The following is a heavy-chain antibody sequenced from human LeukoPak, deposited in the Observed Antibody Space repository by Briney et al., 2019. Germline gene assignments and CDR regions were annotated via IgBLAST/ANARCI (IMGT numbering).Heavy chain of an antibody. CDR1: GGSISSSSYY. J-gene: IGHJ5*02. D-gene: IGHD5-18*01. Sequence: SETLSLTCTDSGGSISSSSYYWGWIRQPPGKGLEWIGSIYYSGSTYYNPSLKSRVTISVDTSKNQFSLKLSSVTAADTAVYYCARDLGYSYGMNWFDPWGQGTLVTVSS. CDR3: ARDLGYSYGMNWFDP. V-gene: IGHV4-39*07. CDR2: IYYSGST.